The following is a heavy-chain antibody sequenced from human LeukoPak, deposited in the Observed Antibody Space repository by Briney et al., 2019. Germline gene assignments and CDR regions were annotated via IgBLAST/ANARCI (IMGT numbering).Heavy chain of an antibody. V-gene: IGHV3-49*03. CDR1: GFTFGDYA. Sequence: GGSLRLSCTASGFTFGDYAMSWFRQAPGKGLEWVGFIRSKAYGGTTEYAASVKGRFTISRDDSKSIAYLQMNSLKTEDTAVYYCTSLDILTGDADYWGQGTLVTVSS. D-gene: IGHD3-9*01. CDR2: IRSKAYGGTT. CDR3: TSLDILTGDADY. J-gene: IGHJ4*02.